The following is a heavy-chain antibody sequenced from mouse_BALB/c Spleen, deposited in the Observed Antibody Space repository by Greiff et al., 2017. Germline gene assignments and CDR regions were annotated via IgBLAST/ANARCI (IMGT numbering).Heavy chain of an antibody. J-gene: IGHJ4*01. V-gene: IGHV1-4*01. CDR3: ARSYYGYTGAMDY. CDR1: GYTFTSYW. Sequence: QVQLQQSGAELATPGASVKMSCKASGYTFTSYWMHWVKQRPGQGLEWIGYINPSTGYTEYNQKFKDKATLTADKSSSTAYMQLSSLTSEDSAVYYCARSYYGYTGAMDYWGQGTSVTVSS. CDR2: INPSTGYT. D-gene: IGHD2-14*01.